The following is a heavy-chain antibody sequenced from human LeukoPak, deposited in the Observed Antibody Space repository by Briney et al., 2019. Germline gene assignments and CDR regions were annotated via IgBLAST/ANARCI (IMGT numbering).Heavy chain of an antibody. CDR3: ARSHGQIYYDSSGYYCPY. V-gene: IGHV1-18*01. CDR2: IIAYNGNT. CDR1: GYTFTSYG. D-gene: IGHD3-22*01. J-gene: IGHJ4*02. Sequence: ASVKVSCKASGYTFTSYGISWVRQAPGQGLEWMGWIIAYNGNTNYAQKLQGRVTMTTDTSTSTAYMELRSLRSDDTAVYYCARSHGQIYYDSSGYYCPYWGQGTLVTVSS.